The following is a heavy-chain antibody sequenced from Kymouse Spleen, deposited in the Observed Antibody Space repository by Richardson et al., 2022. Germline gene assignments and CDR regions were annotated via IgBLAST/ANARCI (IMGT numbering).Heavy chain of an antibody. CDR3: AREGYCTNGVCYGSYYYYGMDV. CDR2: INHSGST. CDR1: GGSFSGYY. D-gene: IGHD2-8*01. V-gene: IGHV4-34*01. J-gene: IGHJ6*02. Sequence: QVQLQQWGAGLLKPSETLSLTCAVYGGSFSGYYWSWIRQPPGKGLEWIGEINHSGSTNYNPSLKSRVTISVDTSKNQFSLKLSSVTAADTAVYYCAREGYCTNGVCYGSYYYYGMDVWGQGTTVTVSS.